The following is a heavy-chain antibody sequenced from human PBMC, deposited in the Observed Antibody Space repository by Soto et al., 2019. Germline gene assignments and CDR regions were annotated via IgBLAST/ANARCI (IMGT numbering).Heavy chain of an antibody. D-gene: IGHD3-22*01. J-gene: IGHJ4*02. CDR1: GFTFSRYA. V-gene: IGHV3-23*01. CDR3: ARVPSPNYYDSSGYFDY. CDR2: ISGSGGST. Sequence: GGSLRLSCAASGFTFSRYAMSWVRQAPGKGLEWVSAISGSGGSTYYADSVKGRFTISRDNSKNTLYLQMNSLRAEDTAVYYCARVPSPNYYDSSGYFDYWGQGTLVTVSS.